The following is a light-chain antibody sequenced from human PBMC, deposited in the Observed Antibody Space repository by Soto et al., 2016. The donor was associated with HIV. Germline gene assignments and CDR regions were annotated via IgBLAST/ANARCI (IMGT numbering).Light chain of an antibody. CDR3: NSRDSSGNYLRV. V-gene: IGLV3-19*01. CDR2: GNN. Sequence: SSELTQDPAVSVALGQTVSITCQGDSLRTYFATWYQQKPGQAPVVVVYGNNKRPSGIPDRFSGSNSGNTASLTITGAQAEDEADYYCNSRDSSGNYLRVFATGTKVTVL. J-gene: IGLJ1*01. CDR1: SLRTYF.